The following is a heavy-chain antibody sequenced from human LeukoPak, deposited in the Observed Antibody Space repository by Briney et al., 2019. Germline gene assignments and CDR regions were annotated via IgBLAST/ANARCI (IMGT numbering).Heavy chain of an antibody. CDR1: VASITGHY. CDR2: IYYSGTT. J-gene: IGHJ4*02. V-gene: IGHV4-59*08. Sequence: PSETLSLTCTVSVASITGHYWSWIRQPPGKGLEWIGFIYYSGTTNYNPSLKSRVTILVDTSKNQFSLILSSVTAADTAVYYCARHLGGGIYFDYWGQGTLVTVSS. CDR3: ARHLGGGIYFDY. D-gene: IGHD3-16*01.